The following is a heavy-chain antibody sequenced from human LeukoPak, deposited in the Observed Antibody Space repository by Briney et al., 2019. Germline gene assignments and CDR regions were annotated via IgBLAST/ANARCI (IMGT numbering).Heavy chain of an antibody. CDR1: GFTFSSYG. Sequence: GRSLRLSCAASGFTFSSYGMHWVRQAPGKGLEWVAVISYDGSNKYYADSVKGRFTISRDNSKNTLYLQMNSLRAEDTAVYYCAKDLEARYGAYPAAFDIWGQGTMVTVSS. V-gene: IGHV3-30*18. J-gene: IGHJ3*02. CDR3: AKDLEARYGAYPAAFDI. D-gene: IGHD4-17*01. CDR2: ISYDGSNK.